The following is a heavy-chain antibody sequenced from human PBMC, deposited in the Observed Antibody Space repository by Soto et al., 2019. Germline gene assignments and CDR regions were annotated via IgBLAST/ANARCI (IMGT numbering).Heavy chain of an antibody. CDR1: GGSISSSSYY. Sequence: SETLSLTCSVSGGSISSSSYYWGWIRQPPGKGLEWIGSIYYSGSIYYNPSLKSRVTISVDTSKNQFSLKLSSVTAAETAVYYCARQSSGWYNWFDPWGQATLVT. V-gene: IGHV4-39*01. J-gene: IGHJ5*02. D-gene: IGHD6-19*01. CDR2: IYYSGSI. CDR3: ARQSSGWYNWFDP.